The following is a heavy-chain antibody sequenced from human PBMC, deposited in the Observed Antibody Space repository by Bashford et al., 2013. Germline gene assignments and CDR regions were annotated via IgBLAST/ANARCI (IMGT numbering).Heavy chain of an antibody. D-gene: IGHD1-20*01. CDR1: GGSISGSRYY. J-gene: IGHJ3*01. Sequence: SETLSLTCTVSGGSISGSRYYWGWIRQSPGKGLEWIGSIYYSGSTHYNPSFKSRLTISVDTSGNQFSLNLNFATAADSAMYFCARNITIMGALTSGTASPRSDIFDVWGQGTTVTVSS. CDR2: IYYSGST. V-gene: IGHV4-39*01. CDR3: ARNITIMGALTSGTASPRSDIFDV.